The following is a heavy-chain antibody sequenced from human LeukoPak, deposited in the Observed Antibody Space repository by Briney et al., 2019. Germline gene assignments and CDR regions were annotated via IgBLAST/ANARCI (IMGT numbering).Heavy chain of an antibody. CDR1: GFTFSSYG. D-gene: IGHD6-13*01. V-gene: IGHV3-30*03. CDR2: ISYDGSNK. J-gene: IGHJ4*02. CDR3: ARDADSSSWYRGYFDY. Sequence: GRSLRLSCAASGFTFSSYGMHWVRQAPGKGLEWVAVISYDGSNKYYADSVKGRFTISRDNSKNTLYLQMNSLRAEDTAVYYCARDADSSSWYRGYFDYWGQGTLVTVSS.